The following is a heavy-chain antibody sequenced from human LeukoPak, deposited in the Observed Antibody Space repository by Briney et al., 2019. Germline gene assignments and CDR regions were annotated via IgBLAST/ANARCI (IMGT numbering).Heavy chain of an antibody. D-gene: IGHD6-13*01. CDR3: TSRGPIAAAPDY. V-gene: IGHV3-73*01. J-gene: IGHJ4*02. Sequence: GGSLKLSCAASGFTFSGSAMHWVRQASGKGLEWVGRIRSKANSYATAYAASVKGRFTISRDDSKNTAYLQMNSLKTEDTAVYYCTSRGPIAAAPDYWGRGTLVTVSS. CDR2: IRSKANSYAT. CDR1: GFTFSGSA.